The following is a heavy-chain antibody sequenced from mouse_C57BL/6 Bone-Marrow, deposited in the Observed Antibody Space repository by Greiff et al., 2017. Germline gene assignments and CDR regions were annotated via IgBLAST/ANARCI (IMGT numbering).Heavy chain of an antibody. D-gene: IGHD2-5*01. Sequence: QVQLQQPGAELVKPGASVKLSCKASGYTFTSYWMHWVKQRPGQGLEWIGMIHPNSGSTNYNEKFKSKATLTVDKSSSTAYMQLSSLTSEDSAVYYCASYYSSCYAMDYWGQGTSVTVSS. CDR1: GYTFTSYW. V-gene: IGHV1-64*01. J-gene: IGHJ4*01. CDR2: IHPNSGST. CDR3: ASYYSSCYAMDY.